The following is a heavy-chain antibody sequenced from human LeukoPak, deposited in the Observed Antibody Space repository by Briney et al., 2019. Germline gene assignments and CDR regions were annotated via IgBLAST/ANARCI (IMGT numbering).Heavy chain of an antibody. J-gene: IGHJ4*02. V-gene: IGHV3-49*03. CDR3: TRGGDCYNPDQDY. Sequence: GGSLRLSCTASGFTFGDNAMSLFRQAPGKGLEWVGFIRSKAYGGTTEYAASVKGRFTISRDDSKSIAYLQMNSLKTEDTAVYYCTRGGDCYNPDQDYWGQGTLVTVSS. CDR2: IRSKAYGGTT. D-gene: IGHD5-24*01. CDR1: GFTFGDNA.